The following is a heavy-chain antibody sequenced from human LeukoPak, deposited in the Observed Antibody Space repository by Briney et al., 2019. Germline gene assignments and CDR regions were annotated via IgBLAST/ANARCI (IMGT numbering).Heavy chain of an antibody. D-gene: IGHD1-26*01. J-gene: IGHJ4*02. CDR1: GFTVSSNF. V-gene: IGHV3-33*06. CDR2: VWSDGNNK. CDR3: AKDQGGGNYRVYFEN. Sequence: PGGSLRLSCAASGFTVSSNFMSWVRQAPGKGLEWVAIVWSDGNNKFYGDSVKGRFTISRDNSENTLHLQMNSLRAEDTAMYYCAKDQGGGNYRVYFENWGQGTLVTVSP.